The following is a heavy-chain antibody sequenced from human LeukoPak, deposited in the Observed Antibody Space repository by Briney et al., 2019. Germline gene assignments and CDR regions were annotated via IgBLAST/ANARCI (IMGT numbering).Heavy chain of an antibody. V-gene: IGHV4-61*01. CDR2: IYSSGST. D-gene: IGHD5-24*01. CDR3: ARLGDMATIRACHYYSMDV. J-gene: IGHJ6*02. Sequence: SETLSLTCTVSGGSVSSGSHYWSWIRQPPGKGLEWIGYIYSSGSTKYNPSLESRVTISIDTSKNQFSLKVSSVTPADTAVYYCARLGDMATIRACHYYSMDVWGQGTTVTVSS. CDR1: GGSVSSGSHY.